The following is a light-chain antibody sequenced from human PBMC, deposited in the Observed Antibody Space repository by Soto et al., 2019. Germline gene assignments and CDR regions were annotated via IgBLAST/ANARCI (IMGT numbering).Light chain of an antibody. Sequence: VLTQPPSVSGAPGQRVTLSCTGSSSNIGAGYDVHWYQQLPGTAPKLLIYGNSNRPSGVPDRFSGSKSGTSASLAITGLQAEDEADYYCQSYDSSLSGWVFGGGTKVTVL. CDR3: QSYDSSLSGWV. J-gene: IGLJ3*02. CDR2: GNS. V-gene: IGLV1-40*01. CDR1: SSNIGAGYD.